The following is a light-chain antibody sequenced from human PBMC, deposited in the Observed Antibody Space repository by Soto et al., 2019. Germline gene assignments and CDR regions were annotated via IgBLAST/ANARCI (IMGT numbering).Light chain of an antibody. CDR2: DAS. J-gene: IGKJ4*01. CDR1: QSVNSN. CDR3: QQYNFWPPLT. Sequence: EIVMTQSPATLSVSPGERATLSCRASQSVNSNLAWYRQKPGQAPRLLISDASTRATGVPARFSGSGSVTEFNLTISSLQSEDSVIYYCQQYNFWPPLTFGGGTKVEIK. V-gene: IGKV3-15*01.